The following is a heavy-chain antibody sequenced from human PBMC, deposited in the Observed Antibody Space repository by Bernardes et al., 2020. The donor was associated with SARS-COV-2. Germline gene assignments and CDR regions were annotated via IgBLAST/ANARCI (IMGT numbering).Heavy chain of an antibody. CDR3: ARDKNGAVAGTYFDY. CDR2: IRNKANRYTT. V-gene: IGHV3-72*01. D-gene: IGHD6-19*01. Sequence: GGSLRLSCAASGFTFSDHLMDWVRQAPGKGLEWVGRIRNKANRYTTEYAASVKGRFTVARDDSKNSLYLQMNSLKTEDTAIYYCARDKNGAVAGTYFDYWGQGTLVTVSS. CDR1: GFTFSDHL. J-gene: IGHJ4*02.